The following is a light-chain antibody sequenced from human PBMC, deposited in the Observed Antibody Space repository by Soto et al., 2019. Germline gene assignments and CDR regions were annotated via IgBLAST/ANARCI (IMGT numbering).Light chain of an antibody. Sequence: QSALTQPASVSGSPGQSITISCTGNSSDVGGYNYVSWYQQHPGKAPKLMIYEVSNRPSGVSNRFSGSKSGNTASLTISGLQAEDEADYYGSSYTSSSTLMVFGGGPKLTVL. J-gene: IGLJ2*01. CDR1: SSDVGGYNY. V-gene: IGLV2-14*01. CDR3: SSYTSSSTLMV. CDR2: EVS.